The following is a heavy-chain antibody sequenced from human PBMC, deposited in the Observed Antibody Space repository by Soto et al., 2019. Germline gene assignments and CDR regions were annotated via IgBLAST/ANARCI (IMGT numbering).Heavy chain of an antibody. CDR3: ARGAGFFDY. CDR1: GGSIGSYY. D-gene: IGHD1-26*01. Sequence: GGSIGSYYWSWIRQPPGKGLEWIGSFYSSGSINYNPSLKSRVTISVDTSKNQLSLKMTSVTAADTAVYYCARGAGFFDYWGQGTLVTVSS. J-gene: IGHJ4*02. V-gene: IGHV4-59*01. CDR2: FYSSGSI.